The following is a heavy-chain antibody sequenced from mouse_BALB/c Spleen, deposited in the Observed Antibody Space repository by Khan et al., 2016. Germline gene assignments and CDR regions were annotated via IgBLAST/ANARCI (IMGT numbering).Heavy chain of an antibody. Sequence: VQLQQSGPGLVKPSQSLSLTCTVTGYSITSDYAWNWIRQFPGNKLEWMGYISYSGSTSYNPSLKSRISITRDTSKNQFFLQLNSVTTEDTATYYCAREEYGNYAWFAYWGQGTLVTVSA. D-gene: IGHD2-10*02. CDR1: GYSITSDYA. CDR2: ISYSGST. V-gene: IGHV3-2*02. CDR3: AREEYGNYAWFAY. J-gene: IGHJ3*01.